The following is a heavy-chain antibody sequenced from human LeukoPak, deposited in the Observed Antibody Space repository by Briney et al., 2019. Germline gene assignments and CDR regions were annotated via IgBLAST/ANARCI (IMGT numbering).Heavy chain of an antibody. CDR2: IYSGGST. CDR3: ARHGGLGTHYFDY. V-gene: IGHV3-66*04. CDR1: GFTVSSNY. D-gene: IGHD3/OR15-3a*01. J-gene: IGHJ4*02. Sequence: GGSLRLSCAASGFTVSSNYMSWVRQAPGKGLEWVSVIYSGGSTYYADSVKGRFTISRDNSKNTLYLQMNSLRAEDTAVYYCARHGGLGTHYFDYWGQGTLVTVSS.